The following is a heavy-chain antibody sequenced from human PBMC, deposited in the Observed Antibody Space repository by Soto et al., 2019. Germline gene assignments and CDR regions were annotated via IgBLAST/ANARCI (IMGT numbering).Heavy chain of an antibody. CDR3: ARGIAAAGTGWFGP. CDR2: IYYSGST. D-gene: IGHD6-13*01. CDR1: GGSISSGDYY. V-gene: IGHV4-30-4*01. J-gene: IGHJ5*02. Sequence: SETLSLTCTVSGGSISSGDYYWSWIRQPPGKGLEWIGYIYYSGSTYYNPSLKSRVTISVDTSKNQFSLKLSSVTAADTAVYYCARGIAAAGTGWFGPWGQGTLVTVAS.